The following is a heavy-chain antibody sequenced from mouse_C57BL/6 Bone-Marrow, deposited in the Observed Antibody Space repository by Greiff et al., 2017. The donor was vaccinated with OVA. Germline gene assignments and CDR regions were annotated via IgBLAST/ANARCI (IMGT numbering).Heavy chain of an antibody. CDR2: IWSGGST. J-gene: IGHJ4*01. D-gene: IGHD2-2*01. CDR1: GFSLTSYG. Sequence: VKLEESGPGLVQPSQSLSITCTVSGFSLTSYGVHWVRQSPGKGLEWLGVIWSGGSTDYNAAFISRLSISKDNSKSQVFFKMNSLQADDTAIYYCARYGYDVYYAMDYWGQGTSVTVSS. CDR3: ARYGYDVYYAMDY. V-gene: IGHV2-2*01.